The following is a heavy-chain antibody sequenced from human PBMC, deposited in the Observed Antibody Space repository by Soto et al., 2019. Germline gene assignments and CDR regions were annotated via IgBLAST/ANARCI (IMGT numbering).Heavy chain of an antibody. CDR1: GDSISRIDYY. J-gene: IGHJ3*02. V-gene: IGHV4-31*03. CDR3: AREGGSYDSGGYLIRGAFDI. D-gene: IGHD3-22*01. CDR2: IYFRGNT. Sequence: SETLSLTCSVSGDSISRIDYYWTWIRQHPEKGLEWIGNIYFRGNTYYSPSLESRLTISVGTSKNQFSLKLTSVTAADTAVYYCAREGGSYDSGGYLIRGAFDIWGQGTMVTVSS.